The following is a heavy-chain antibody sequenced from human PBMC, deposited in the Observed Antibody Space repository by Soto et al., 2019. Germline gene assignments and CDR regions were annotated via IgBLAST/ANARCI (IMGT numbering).Heavy chain of an antibody. J-gene: IGHJ3*02. D-gene: IGHD1-7*01. CDR3: ARGSTIWNYGSDAFDI. Sequence: QVQLVESGGGVVQPGRSLRLSCAASGFTFSSYAMHWVRQAPGKGLEWVAVISYDGSNKYYADSVKGRFTISRDNSKNTLYLQMNSLRAEDTAVYYCARGSTIWNYGSDAFDIWGQGTMVTVSS. CDR2: ISYDGSNK. CDR1: GFTFSSYA. V-gene: IGHV3-30-3*01.